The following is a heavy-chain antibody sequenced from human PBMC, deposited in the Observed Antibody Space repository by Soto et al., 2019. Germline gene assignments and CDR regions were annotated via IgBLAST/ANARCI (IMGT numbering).Heavy chain of an antibody. V-gene: IGHV4-34*01. Sequence: QVQLQQWGAGLLKPSETLSLTCAVYGGSFSGYYWSWIRQPPGKGLEWIGEINHSGSTNYNPSLKRRVTISVDTSKNQFSLKLRSVTAADTAVYYCARGAEYSGYDSSVFDYWGQGTLVTVSS. D-gene: IGHD5-12*01. J-gene: IGHJ4*02. CDR3: ARGAEYSGYDSSVFDY. CDR2: INHSGST. CDR1: GGSFSGYY.